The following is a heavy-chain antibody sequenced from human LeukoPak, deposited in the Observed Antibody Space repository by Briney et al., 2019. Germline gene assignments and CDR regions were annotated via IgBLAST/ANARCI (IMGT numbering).Heavy chain of an antibody. CDR3: ARVSSGWYRPDRDNWFDP. J-gene: IGHJ5*02. CDR2: INWNGGST. CDR1: GFTFDDYG. Sequence: GGSLRLSCAASGFTFDDYGMSWVRQAPGKGLEWVSGINWNGGSTVYADSVKGRFTISRDNAKNSLYLQMNSLRAEDTALYYCARVSSGWYRPDRDNWFDPWGQGTLVTVSS. D-gene: IGHD6-19*01. V-gene: IGHV3-20*04.